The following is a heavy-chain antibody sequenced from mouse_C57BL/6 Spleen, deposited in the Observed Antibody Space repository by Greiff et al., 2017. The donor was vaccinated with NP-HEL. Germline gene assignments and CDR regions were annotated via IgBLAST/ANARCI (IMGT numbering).Heavy chain of an antibody. CDR3: ARPGYYGTLDY. J-gene: IGHJ2*01. D-gene: IGHD1-1*01. CDR2: ISSGSSTI. Sequence: EVMLMESGGGLVKPGGSLKLSCAASGFNFSDYGMHWVRQAPEKGLEWVAYISSGSSTIYYADTVKGRFTISRDNAKNTLFLQMTSLRSEYTAMYYCARPGYYGTLDYWGQGTTLTVSS. V-gene: IGHV5-17*01. CDR1: GFNFSDYG.